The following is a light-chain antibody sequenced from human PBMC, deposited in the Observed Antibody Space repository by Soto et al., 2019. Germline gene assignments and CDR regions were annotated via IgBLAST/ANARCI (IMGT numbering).Light chain of an antibody. CDR3: CSYAGSYTL. J-gene: IGLJ3*02. CDR2: DVS. Sequence: QSALTQPASVSGSPGQSITISCTGTSSDVGGYNYVSWYQQHPGKAPKLMIYDVSKWPSGVPDRFSGSKSGNTASLTISGLQAEDEADYYCCSYAGSYTLFGGGTKLTVL. V-gene: IGLV2-11*01. CDR1: SSDVGGYNY.